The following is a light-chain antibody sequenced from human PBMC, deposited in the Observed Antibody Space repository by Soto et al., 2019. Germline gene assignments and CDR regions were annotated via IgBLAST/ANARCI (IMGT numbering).Light chain of an antibody. CDR3: QQSYNTPLT. CDR1: QSVSSSY. J-gene: IGKJ4*01. V-gene: IGKV3-20*01. Sequence: EIVLTQSPGTLSLSPGERATLSCRASQSVSSSYLAWYQQKPGQAPRLLIYGASSRATGIPDRFSGSGSGTDFTLTISRLEPEDFAVYYCQQSYNTPLTFGGGTKVEI. CDR2: GAS.